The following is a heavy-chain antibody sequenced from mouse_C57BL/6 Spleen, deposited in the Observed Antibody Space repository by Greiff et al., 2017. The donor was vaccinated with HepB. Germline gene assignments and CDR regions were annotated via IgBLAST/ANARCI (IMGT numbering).Heavy chain of an antibody. V-gene: IGHV1-66*01. D-gene: IGHD3-2*02. J-gene: IGHJ4*01. CDR3: ARSSRGSGYEGDAMDY. Sequence: QVQLQQSGPELVKPGASVKISCKASGYSFTSYYIHWVKQRPGQGLEWIGWIYPGSGNTKYNEKFKGKATLTADTSSSTAYMQLSSLTSEDSAVYYCARSSRGSGYEGDAMDYWGQGTSVTVSS. CDR2: IYPGSGNT. CDR1: GYSFTSYY.